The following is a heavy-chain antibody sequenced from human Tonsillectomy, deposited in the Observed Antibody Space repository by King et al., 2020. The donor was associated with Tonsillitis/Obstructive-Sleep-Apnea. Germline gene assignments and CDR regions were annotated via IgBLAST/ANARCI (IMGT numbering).Heavy chain of an antibody. V-gene: IGHV3-30*04. Sequence: VQLVXSGGGVVQPGRSLXLSCAXSGFTFSSYAMHWVRQAPGXGLEWVAIXSYDGSNKYYADXVKGRFTXXRDNSXNTXYLQINXLGAEDTAVYYCERXXRGXXXXWYEDFDYXGQGXLXTVSS. CDR3: ERXXRGXXXXWYEDFDY. D-gene: IGHD6-13*01. CDR1: GFTFSSYA. J-gene: IGHJ4*02. CDR2: XSYDGSNK.